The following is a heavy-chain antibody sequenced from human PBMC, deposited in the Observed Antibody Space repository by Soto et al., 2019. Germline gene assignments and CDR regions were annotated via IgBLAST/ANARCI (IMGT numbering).Heavy chain of an antibody. CDR3: ARGYNYYYYYGMDV. J-gene: IGHJ6*02. CDR1: GGSISSYY. CDR2: IYYSVST. D-gene: IGHD1-1*01. Sequence: SETLSLTCTVSGGSISSYYWSWIRQPPGKGLEWIGYIYYSVSTNYNPSLKSRVTISVDTSKNQFSLKLSSVTAADTAVYYCARGYNYYYYYGMDVWGQGTTVTVSS. V-gene: IGHV4-59*01.